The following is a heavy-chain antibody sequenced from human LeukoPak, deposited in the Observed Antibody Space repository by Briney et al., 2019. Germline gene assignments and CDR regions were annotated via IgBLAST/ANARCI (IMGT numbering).Heavy chain of an antibody. CDR1: GGSFSGYY. CDR3: ARRTYDYVCGNYRPSNWFDP. J-gene: IGHJ5*02. Sequence: SETLSLTCAVYGGSFSGYYWSWIRQPPGKGLEWIGEINHSGSTKDNMSLKSRVTISVDTSKNHFSPNLSSVTAADTAVYYCARRTYDYVCGNYRPSNWFDPWGQGTLVTVSS. D-gene: IGHD3-16*02. V-gene: IGHV4-34*01. CDR2: INHSGST.